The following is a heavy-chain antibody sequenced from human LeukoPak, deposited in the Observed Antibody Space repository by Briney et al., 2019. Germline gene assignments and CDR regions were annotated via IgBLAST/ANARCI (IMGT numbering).Heavy chain of an antibody. V-gene: IGHV4-59*01. CDR3: ARTFSGSYYYYGMDV. D-gene: IGHD1-26*01. Sequence: PSETLSLTCTVSGGSISSYYWSWIRQPPGKGLEWIGYIYYSRTTNYNPSLKSRVTISVDTSKNQSSLKLSSVTAADTAVYYCARTFSGSYYYYGMDVWGQGTTVTVSS. CDR1: GGSISSYY. J-gene: IGHJ6*02. CDR2: IYYSRTT.